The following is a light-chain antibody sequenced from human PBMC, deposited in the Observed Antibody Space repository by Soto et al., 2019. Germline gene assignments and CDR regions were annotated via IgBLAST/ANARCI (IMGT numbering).Light chain of an antibody. V-gene: IGLV1-47*01. CDR2: RNN. Sequence: QSVLTQPPSASGTPGQRVTISCSGSSSNIGSNYVYWYQQLPGTAPKLLIYRNNQRPSGVPDRFSGSKSGTSASLAISGLRSEDEADYYCEAWDDSLSGRAVFGGGTKLTVL. J-gene: IGLJ7*01. CDR1: SSNIGSNY. CDR3: EAWDDSLSGRAV.